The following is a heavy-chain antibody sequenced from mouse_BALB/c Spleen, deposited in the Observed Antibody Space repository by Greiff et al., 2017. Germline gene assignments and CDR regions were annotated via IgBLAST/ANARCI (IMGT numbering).Heavy chain of an antibody. CDR2: ISNGGGST. J-gene: IGHJ2*01. CDR1: GFTFSSYT. CDR3: ARLGRSGPFDY. Sequence: EVKVVESGGGLVQPGGSLKLSCAASGFTFSSYTMSWVRQTPEKRLEWVAYISNGGGSTYYPDTVKGRFTISRDNAKNTLYLQMSSLKSEDTAMYYCARLGRSGPFDYWGQGTTLTVSS. V-gene: IGHV5-12-2*01.